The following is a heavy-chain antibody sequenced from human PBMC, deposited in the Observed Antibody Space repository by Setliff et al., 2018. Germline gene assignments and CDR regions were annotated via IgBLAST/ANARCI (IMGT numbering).Heavy chain of an antibody. CDR2: LIPFFGTT. V-gene: IGHV1-69*13. CDR1: GGTFSSFA. J-gene: IGHJ3*02. Sequence: SVKVSCKTSGGTFSSFAVSWVRQAPGQRPEWMGRLIPFFGTTTYAQRFQGRVTITADESTTTVFMELNSLRSEDTAIYYCARDSRQWLEGGASGDMDIWGQGTKVTVSS. CDR3: ARDSRQWLEGGASGDMDI. D-gene: IGHD6-19*01.